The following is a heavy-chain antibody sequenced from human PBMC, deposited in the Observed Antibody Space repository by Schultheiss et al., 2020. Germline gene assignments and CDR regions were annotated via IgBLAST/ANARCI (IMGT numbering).Heavy chain of an antibody. Sequence: GESLKISCAASGFTFSSYDMHWVRQATGKGLEWVSAIGTAGDTYYPGSVKGRFTISRENAKNSLYLQMNSLRAGDTAVYYCARGREWSGRGYGMDVWGKGTTVTVSS. CDR3: ARGREWSGRGYGMDV. J-gene: IGHJ6*04. V-gene: IGHV3-13*01. CDR2: IGTAGDT. D-gene: IGHD3-10*01. CDR1: GFTFSSYD.